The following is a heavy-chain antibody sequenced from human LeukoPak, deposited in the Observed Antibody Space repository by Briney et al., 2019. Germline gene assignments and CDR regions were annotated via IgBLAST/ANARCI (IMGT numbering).Heavy chain of an antibody. D-gene: IGHD4-17*01. V-gene: IGHV3-7*01. CDR3: AKEKEDGYGEGYFDY. Sequence: GGSLRLSCVASGFTFGKYWMSWVRQAPGKGLEWVANIKLDGSEKNYVDSVKGRFTISRDNSKNTLYLQMNSLRAEDTAVYYCAKEKEDGYGEGYFDYWGQGTLVTVSS. CDR1: GFTFGKYW. CDR2: IKLDGSEK. J-gene: IGHJ4*02.